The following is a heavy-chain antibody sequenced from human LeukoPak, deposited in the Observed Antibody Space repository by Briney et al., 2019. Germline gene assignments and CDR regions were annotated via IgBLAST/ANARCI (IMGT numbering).Heavy chain of an antibody. V-gene: IGHV6-1*01. CDR1: GDSASSNSAS. CDR2: TYYRSKWYN. D-gene: IGHD6-6*01. CDR3: ARISSSSGLLDY. Sequence: SQTLSLTCAISGDSASSNSASWSWIRQSPSSGLEWLGRTYYRSKWYNDYAVSVKSRITINPDTSKNQFSLQLKSVTPEDTAVYYCARISSSSGLLDYWGQGTLVTVSS. J-gene: IGHJ4*02.